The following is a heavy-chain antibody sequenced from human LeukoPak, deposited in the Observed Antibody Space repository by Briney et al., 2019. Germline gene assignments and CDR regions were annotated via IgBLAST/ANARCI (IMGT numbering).Heavy chain of an antibody. J-gene: IGHJ4*02. CDR3: ATENTYYYGSGSHGDH. CDR2: MNPNSGNT. V-gene: IGHV1-8*01. Sequence: ASVKVSCKASGYTFTSYDINWVRQATGQGLEWMGWMNPNSGNTGYAQKFQGRVTMTRNTSISTAYMELSSLRSEDTAVYYCATENTYYYGSGSHGDHWGQGTLVTVSS. CDR1: GYTFTSYD. D-gene: IGHD3-10*01.